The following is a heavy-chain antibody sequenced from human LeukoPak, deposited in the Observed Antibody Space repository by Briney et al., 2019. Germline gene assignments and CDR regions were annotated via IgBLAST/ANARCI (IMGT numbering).Heavy chain of an antibody. D-gene: IGHD7-27*01. CDR1: GFTFSTYW. CDR2: INSDGSST. J-gene: IGHJ4*02. Sequence: GGSLRLSCAASGFTFSTYWMHWVRQAPGKGLVWVSRINSDGSSTSYADSVKGRFTISRDNAKNTLYLQMNSLRAEDTAVYYCARGTWGPSPFDYWGQGTLVTVSS. V-gene: IGHV3-74*01. CDR3: ARGTWGPSPFDY.